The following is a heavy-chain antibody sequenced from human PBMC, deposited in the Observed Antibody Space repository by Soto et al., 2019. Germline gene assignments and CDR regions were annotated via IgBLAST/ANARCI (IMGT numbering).Heavy chain of an antibody. Sequence: QITVKESGLTLVKPTETLTLTCTFSGFSLSSIGMGVGWIRQPPGKALEWLALIYWDDDKRYSPSLHSRITITKDPSKNQVDRTMTNMDPVDTATYYGARLTRGVYDLDRLWEKFDYWGQGALVTVSS. CDR2: IYWDDDK. D-gene: IGHD5-12*01. V-gene: IGHV2-5*02. CDR1: GFSLSSIGMG. J-gene: IGHJ4*02. CDR3: ARLTRGVYDLDRLWEKFDY.